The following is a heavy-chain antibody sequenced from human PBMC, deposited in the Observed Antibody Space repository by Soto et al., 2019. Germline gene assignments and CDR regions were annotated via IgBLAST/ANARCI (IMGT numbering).Heavy chain of an antibody. CDR3: ARGRIAVAAYFDY. V-gene: IGHV1-69*02. D-gene: IGHD6-19*01. J-gene: IGHJ4*02. CDR2: IIPILGIA. Sequence: SVKVSCKASGGTFSSYTIIWVRQAPGQGLEWMGRIIPILGIANYAQKFQGRVTITADKSTSTAYMELNSLRAEDTAVYYCARGRIAVAAYFDYWGQGTLVTVSS. CDR1: GGTFSSYT.